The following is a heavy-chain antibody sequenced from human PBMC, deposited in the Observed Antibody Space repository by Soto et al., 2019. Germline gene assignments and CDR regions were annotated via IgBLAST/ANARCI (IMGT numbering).Heavy chain of an antibody. J-gene: IGHJ3*02. CDR1: GGSISSGDYY. Sequence: TSETLSLTCTVSGGSISSGDYYWSWIRQPPGKGLEWIGYIYYSGSTYYNPSLKSRVTISVDTSKNQLSLKLSSVTAADTAVYYCARDLMDYDSSGLYAFDIWGQGTMVTVSS. V-gene: IGHV4-30-4*01. CDR2: IYYSGST. CDR3: ARDLMDYDSSGLYAFDI. D-gene: IGHD3-22*01.